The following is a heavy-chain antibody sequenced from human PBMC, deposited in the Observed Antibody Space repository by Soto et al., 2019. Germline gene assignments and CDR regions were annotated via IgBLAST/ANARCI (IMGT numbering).Heavy chain of an antibody. D-gene: IGHD3-16*01. CDR1: GFTFSSLA. J-gene: IGHJ3*01. CDR3: ARGGRGLRGAFDV. CDR2: ISFNGLSQ. V-gene: IGHV3-30*03. Sequence: QELLVESGGAVVQLGKSRRLSCAASGFTFSSLAMHWVGQAQGKGLEWVSVISFNGLSQFYPDSIRGRFTISRDNSKNTLYLQLDSLRPDYTAVYYCARGGRGLRGAFDVWGQGTEVSVS.